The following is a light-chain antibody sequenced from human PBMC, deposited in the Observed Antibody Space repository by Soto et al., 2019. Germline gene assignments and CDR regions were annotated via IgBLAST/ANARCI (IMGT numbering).Light chain of an antibody. Sequence: DIQMTQSPSTLASSVGDRVTITCPASQSISSWLAWYQQKPGKAPKTLIYDASSLESGVPSRFSGSGSGTEFTLTISSLQPDDFATYYCQQYNSYLYTFGQGTKLEIK. CDR1: QSISSW. J-gene: IGKJ2*01. CDR3: QQYNSYLYT. CDR2: DAS. V-gene: IGKV1-5*01.